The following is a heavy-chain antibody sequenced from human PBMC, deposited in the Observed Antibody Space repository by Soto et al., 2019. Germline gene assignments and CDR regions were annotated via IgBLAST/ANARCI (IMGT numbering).Heavy chain of an antibody. CDR2: TSISGSII. CDR3: ASGRDSGGFSF. Sequence: EVHLVESGGGLVQPGGSLRLSCAASGFSFSTYDMNWVRQAPGKGLEWLSYTSISGSIIYYADSVKGRFTVSRDNAKNSLFLQMNSLRAEDTAVYYCASGRDSGGFSFWGQGTLVTDSS. V-gene: IGHV3-48*01. J-gene: IGHJ4*02. D-gene: IGHD3-10*01. CDR1: GFSFSTYD.